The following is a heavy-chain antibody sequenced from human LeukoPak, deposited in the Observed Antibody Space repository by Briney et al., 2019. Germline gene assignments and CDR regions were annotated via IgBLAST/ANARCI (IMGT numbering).Heavy chain of an antibody. D-gene: IGHD4-17*01. CDR1: GFTFTFYG. CDR3: AKDEGGDYVGLDY. J-gene: IGHJ4*02. V-gene: IGHV3-30*18. CDR2: ISDDGTKK. Sequence: PGGSLRLSCADSGFTFTFYGMHWARPAPGKGLEWLAVISDDGTKKSYADSVKGRFTISRDNSKNTLYLQMNSLRPEDTAVYYCAKDEGGDYVGLDYWGQGTLVTVSS.